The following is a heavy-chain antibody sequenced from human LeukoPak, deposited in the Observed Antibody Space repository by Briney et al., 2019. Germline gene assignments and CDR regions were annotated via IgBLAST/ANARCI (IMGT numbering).Heavy chain of an antibody. V-gene: IGHV3-30*02. J-gene: IGHJ4*02. CDR3: AKDAESYYYESSGYPDS. D-gene: IGHD3-22*01. Sequence: PGGSLRLSCAASGFTFSSYGMHWVRQAPGKGLEWVAVIWYDGSNKYYADSVKGRFTISRDNSKNTLYLQMNSLRAEDTAVYYCAKDAESYYYESSGYPDSWGQGTLVTVSS. CDR2: IWYDGSNK. CDR1: GFTFSSYG.